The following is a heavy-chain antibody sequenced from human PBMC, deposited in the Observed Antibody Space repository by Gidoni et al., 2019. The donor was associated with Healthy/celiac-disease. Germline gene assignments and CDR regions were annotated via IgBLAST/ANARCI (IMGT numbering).Heavy chain of an antibody. J-gene: IGHJ4*02. CDR2: ISGSGGST. CDR1: GFTVSSYA. CDR3: AKAGQGLTTELDY. Sequence: EVQLLESGGGLVQPGGSLRLSCAASGFTVSSYAMSWVRQAPGRGLEWVSAISGSGGSTYYADSVKGRFTISRDNSKNTLYLQMNSLRAEDTAVYYCAKAGQGLTTELDYWGQGTLVTVSS. D-gene: IGHD4-17*01. V-gene: IGHV3-23*01.